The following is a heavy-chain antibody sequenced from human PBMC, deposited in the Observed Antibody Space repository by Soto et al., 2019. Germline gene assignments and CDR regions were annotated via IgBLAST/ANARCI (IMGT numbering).Heavy chain of an antibody. J-gene: IGHJ3*02. CDR1: GGSFIGYY. CDR2: INHSGST. V-gene: IGHV4-34*01. CDR3: AREAMGVRGVNDALAS. D-gene: IGHD3-10*01. Sequence: PSETLSLTCAVYGGSFIGYYWSWILQPPGKGLEWIGEINHSGSTNYNPSLKSRVTISVDTSKNQFSLKLSSVTAADTAVYYCAREAMGVRGVNDALASWGQGTMVTVSS.